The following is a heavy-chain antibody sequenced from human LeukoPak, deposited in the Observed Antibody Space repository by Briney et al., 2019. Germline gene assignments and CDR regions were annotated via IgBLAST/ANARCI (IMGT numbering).Heavy chain of an antibody. CDR2: IKEDGLEK. D-gene: IGHD6-13*01. V-gene: IGHV3-7*01. CDR1: GFTFKSFG. CDR3: ARDRHSTSWSYFYYMDV. Sequence: GGSLRLSCAASGFTFKSFGMQWVRQAPGQGLEWVANIKEDGLEKYYVDSVKGRFTISRDNAKNSLYLQLNSLRVEDTAVYYCARDRHSTSWSYFYYMDVWGKGTTVTVSS. J-gene: IGHJ6*03.